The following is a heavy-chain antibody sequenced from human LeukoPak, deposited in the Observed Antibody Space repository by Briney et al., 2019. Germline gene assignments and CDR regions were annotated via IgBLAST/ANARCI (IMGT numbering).Heavy chain of an antibody. CDR2: ISSSSSNI. Sequence: GGSLRLSCAASGFSFSSYSMNWVRQAPGKGLEWVSYISSSSSNIFYADSFKGRFTISRDNAQNSLYLQMNSLRAEDTAVYYYARDPPGAHFDYWGQGTLVTVSS. CDR3: ARDPPGAHFDY. V-gene: IGHV3-21*01. D-gene: IGHD7-27*01. J-gene: IGHJ4*02. CDR1: GFSFSSYS.